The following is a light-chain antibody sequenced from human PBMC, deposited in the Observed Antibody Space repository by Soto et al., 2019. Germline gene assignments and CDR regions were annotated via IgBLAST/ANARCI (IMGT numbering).Light chain of an antibody. CDR1: QSVSSTY. CDR3: QQYGGSIT. CDR2: GAS. V-gene: IGKV3-20*01. J-gene: IGKJ5*01. Sequence: EIVLTQSPGTLSLSPGDGATLSCRASQSVSSTYLAWYQHKPGQAPWLLIYGASSRATGIPGRFSGSGSGTDFTLTISRLEPEDFAVYYCQQYGGSITFGQGTRLEIE.